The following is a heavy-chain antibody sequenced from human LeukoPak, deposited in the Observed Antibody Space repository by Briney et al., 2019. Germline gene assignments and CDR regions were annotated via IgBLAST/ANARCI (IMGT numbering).Heavy chain of an antibody. CDR3: ARDAGIAVAGTLDYYYYYYMDV. CDR1: GYTFTSYG. V-gene: IGHV1-18*01. Sequence: GASVKVSCKASGYTFTSYGVSWVRQAPGQGLEWMGWISAYNGNTNYAQKLQGRVTITTDTSTSTAYMELRSLRSDDTAVYYCARDAGIAVAGTLDYYYYYYMDVWGKGTTVTVSS. J-gene: IGHJ6*03. CDR2: ISAYNGNT. D-gene: IGHD6-19*01.